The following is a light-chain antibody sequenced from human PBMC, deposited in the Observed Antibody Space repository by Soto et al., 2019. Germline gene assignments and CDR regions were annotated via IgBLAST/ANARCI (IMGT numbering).Light chain of an antibody. CDR1: SSSASNSYF. Sequence: QTVVTQEPSVSVSPGGTVTITRSLSSSSASNSYFPRRYQQTPGQPPRTLIYNTGTRSSGVTDRFSGSILGNKAALTITGAQAADEAEYFGLLFISSATWAFGGGTQLTVL. CDR2: NTG. J-gene: IGLJ2*01. CDR3: LLFISSATWA. V-gene: IGLV8-61*01.